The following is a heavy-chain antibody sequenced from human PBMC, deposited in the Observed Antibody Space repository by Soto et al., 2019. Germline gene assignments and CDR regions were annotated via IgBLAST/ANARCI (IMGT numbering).Heavy chain of an antibody. CDR3: AKARADAFDI. Sequence: QVQLVESGGGVVQPGRSLRLSCAASGFTFSSYGMHWVRQAPGKGLEWVEVISYDGSNKYYADSVKGRFTISRDNSKNTLYLQMNSLRAEDTAVYYCAKARADAFDIWGQGTMVTVSS. V-gene: IGHV3-30*18. CDR1: GFTFSSYG. CDR2: ISYDGSNK. J-gene: IGHJ3*02.